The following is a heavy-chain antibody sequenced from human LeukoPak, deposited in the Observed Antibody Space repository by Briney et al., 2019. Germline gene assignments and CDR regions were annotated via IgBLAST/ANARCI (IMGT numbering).Heavy chain of an antibody. CDR2: INPNSGGT. CDR1: GYTFTSYD. D-gene: IGHD2-2*01. J-gene: IGHJ6*03. Sequence: ASVKVSCKASGYTFTSYDINWVRQATGQGLEWMGWINPNSGGTNYAQKFQGRVTMTRDTSISTAYMELSRLRSDDTAVYYCARDGWPRYCSSTSCYDGYYYYYMDVWGKGTTVTVSS. V-gene: IGHV1-2*02. CDR3: ARDGWPRYCSSTSCYDGYYYYYMDV.